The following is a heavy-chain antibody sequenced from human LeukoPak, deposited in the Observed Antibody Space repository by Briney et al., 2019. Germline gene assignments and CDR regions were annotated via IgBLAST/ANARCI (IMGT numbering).Heavy chain of an antibody. CDR2: IYISGST. J-gene: IGHJ3*02. CDR3: ARPTVAEDAFDI. V-gene: IGHV4-4*07. CDR1: GGSISGYY. D-gene: IGHD6-19*01. Sequence: SETLSLTCTVSGGSISGYYWNWIRQPAGKGLEWIGRIYISGSTNYNPSLKSRVTMSIDTSKNQFSLKLSSVTAADTAVYYCARPTVAEDAFDIWGQGTVVTVSS.